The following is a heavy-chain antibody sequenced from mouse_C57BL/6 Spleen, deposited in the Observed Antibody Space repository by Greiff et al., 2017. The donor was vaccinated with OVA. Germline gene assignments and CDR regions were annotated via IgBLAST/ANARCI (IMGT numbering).Heavy chain of an antibody. V-gene: IGHV3-6*01. CDR1: GYSITSGYY. Sequence: EVQVVESGPGLVKPSQSLSLTCSVTGYSITSGYYWNWIRQFPGNKLEWMGYISYDGSNNYNPSLKNRISITRDTSKNQFFLKLNSVTTEDTATYYCASDSSYFDYWGQGTTLTVSS. CDR3: ASDSSYFDY. J-gene: IGHJ2*01. CDR2: ISYDGSN.